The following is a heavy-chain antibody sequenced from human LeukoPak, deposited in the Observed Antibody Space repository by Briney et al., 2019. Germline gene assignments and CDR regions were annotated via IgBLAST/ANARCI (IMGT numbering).Heavy chain of an antibody. CDR1: GFTFSSYA. Sequence: GGSLRLSCAASGFTFSSYAMSWVRQAPGKGLEWVSAISGSGGSTYYADSVKGRFTVSRDNSKNTLYLQMNSLRAEDTAVYYCAKVGDGYNSIDYWGQGTLVTVSS. CDR3: AKVGDGYNSIDY. CDR2: ISGSGGST. D-gene: IGHD5-24*01. J-gene: IGHJ4*02. V-gene: IGHV3-23*01.